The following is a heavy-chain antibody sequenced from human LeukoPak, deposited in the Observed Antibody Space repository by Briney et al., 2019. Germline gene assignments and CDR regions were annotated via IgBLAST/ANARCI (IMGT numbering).Heavy chain of an antibody. J-gene: IGHJ4*02. Sequence: PGGSLRLSCAASGFTFSSYSMNWVRQAPGKGLEWVSSISSSSSYIYYADSVKGRFTISRDNAKNSLYLQMNSLRAEDTAVYYCARDLYDSSGYYYGYFDYWGQGTLVTVSS. CDR3: ARDLYDSSGYYYGYFDY. CDR2: ISSSSSYI. V-gene: IGHV3-21*01. CDR1: GFTFSSYS. D-gene: IGHD3-22*01.